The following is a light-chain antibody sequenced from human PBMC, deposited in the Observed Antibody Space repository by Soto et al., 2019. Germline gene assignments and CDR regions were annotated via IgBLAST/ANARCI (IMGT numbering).Light chain of an antibody. J-gene: IGLJ2*01. Sequence: QSALTQPASVSGSPGQSITVSCIGTSSDVGGNNYASWYQRPPGKTPKLMIHHVSDRTSGVYNRFSASKSGNTASLTISGLRAEGEAYSSCSSYARGNTQVFGGGTKLTVL. V-gene: IGLV2-14*01. CDR3: SSYARGNTQV. CDR2: HVS. CDR1: SSDVGGNNY.